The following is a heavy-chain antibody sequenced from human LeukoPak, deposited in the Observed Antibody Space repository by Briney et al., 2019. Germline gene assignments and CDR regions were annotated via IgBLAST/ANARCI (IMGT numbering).Heavy chain of an antibody. Sequence: PGGSLRLSCAASGFTFSSYWMNWVRQAPGKGLEWMANIKQDGSEKYYVDSVKGRFTISRDNAKNSLYLQMNSLRAEDTAVYYCARDKVLWGGDSDGVDYWGQGTLVTVSS. CDR1: GFTFSSYW. V-gene: IGHV3-7*01. J-gene: IGHJ4*02. CDR2: IKQDGSEK. CDR3: ARDKVLWGGDSDGVDY. D-gene: IGHD2-21*01.